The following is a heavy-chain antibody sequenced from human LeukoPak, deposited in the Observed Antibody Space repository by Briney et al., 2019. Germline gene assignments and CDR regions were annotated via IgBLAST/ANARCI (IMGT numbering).Heavy chain of an antibody. CDR2: IYTSGST. CDR1: GGSISSGSCY. CDR3: ARLNVDIVATTFDY. V-gene: IGHV4-61*02. Sequence: SETLSLTCTVSGGSISSGSCYWSWIRPPAGKGLEWIGRIYTSGSTNYNPSLKSRVTISVDTSKNQFSLRLSSVTAADTAVYYCARLNVDIVATTFDYWGQGTLVTVSS. D-gene: IGHD5-12*01. J-gene: IGHJ4*02.